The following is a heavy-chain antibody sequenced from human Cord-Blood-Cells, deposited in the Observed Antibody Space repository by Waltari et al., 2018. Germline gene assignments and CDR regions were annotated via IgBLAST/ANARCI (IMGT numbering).Heavy chain of an antibody. CDR2: IYYSGST. CDR3: ARLIVGAYPDY. V-gene: IGHV4-59*01. J-gene: IGHJ4*02. D-gene: IGHD1-26*01. CDR1: GGSIRSYY. Sequence: QVQLQESGPGLVKPSETLSLTCPVSGGSIRSYYWSWIRQPPGKGLEWIGYIYYSGSTNYNPSLKSRVTISVDTSKNQFSLKLSSVTAADTAVYYCARLIVGAYPDYWGQGTLVTVSS.